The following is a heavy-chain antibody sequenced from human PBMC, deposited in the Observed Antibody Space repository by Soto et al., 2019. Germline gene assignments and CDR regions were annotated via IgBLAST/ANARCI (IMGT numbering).Heavy chain of an antibody. CDR3: ARGRSYRAYYYYYYLMDV. Sequence: SETLSLTCAVYGGSFSGYYWSWIRQPPGKGLEWIGEINHSGSTNYNPSLKSRVTISVDTSKNQFSLKLSSVTAADTAVYYCARGRSYRAYYYYYYLMDVWGQGTTVTVSS. J-gene: IGHJ6*02. CDR2: INHSGST. CDR1: GGSFSGYY. V-gene: IGHV4-34*01. D-gene: IGHD1-26*01.